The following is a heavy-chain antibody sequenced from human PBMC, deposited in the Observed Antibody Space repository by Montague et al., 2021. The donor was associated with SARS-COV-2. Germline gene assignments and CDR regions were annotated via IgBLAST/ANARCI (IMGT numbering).Heavy chain of an antibody. J-gene: IGHJ4*02. CDR3: ARKGRGRSDLAY. D-gene: IGHD1-26*01. CDR2: IYHTRST. V-gene: IGHV4-4*02. CDR1: GDSVSTHNW. Sequence: SETLSLTCAVSGDSVSTHNWGTCTCLPQGQGQEWVGQIYHTRSTKYKPSLKSRVSMSVDKSWNPFSLRLTSVTAADAAIYYCARKGRGRSDLAYWGQGTLVTVSS.